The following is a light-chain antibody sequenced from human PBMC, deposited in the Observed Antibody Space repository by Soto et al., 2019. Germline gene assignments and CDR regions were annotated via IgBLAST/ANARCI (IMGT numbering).Light chain of an antibody. CDR1: SSNIGAGYD. J-gene: IGLJ2*01. CDR2: GNS. Sequence: QSVLTQPPSVSGAPGQRVTITCTGRSSNIGAGYDVHWYQQLPGTAPKLLIYGNSNRPSGVPDRFSGSKSGTSASLAISGLQAEDEADYYCQSYDSSLSGSLFGGGTKVTVL. CDR3: QSYDSSLSGSL. V-gene: IGLV1-40*01.